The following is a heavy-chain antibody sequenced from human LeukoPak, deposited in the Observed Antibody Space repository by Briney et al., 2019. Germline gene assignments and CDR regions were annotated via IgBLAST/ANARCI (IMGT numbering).Heavy chain of an antibody. D-gene: IGHD6-19*01. Sequence: GGSLRLSCTASGFTFGDYAMSWLRQAPGKGLEWVGFIRSKAYGGTTEYAASVKGRFTISRDDSKSIAYLQMNSLKTEDTAVYYCTREQWLVRYYFDYWGQGTLVTVSS. CDR3: TREQWLVRYYFDY. CDR1: GFTFGDYA. CDR2: IRSKAYGGTT. J-gene: IGHJ4*02. V-gene: IGHV3-49*03.